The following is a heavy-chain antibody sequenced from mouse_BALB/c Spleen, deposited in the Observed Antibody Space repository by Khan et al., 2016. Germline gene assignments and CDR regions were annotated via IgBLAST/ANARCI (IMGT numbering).Heavy chain of an antibody. J-gene: IGHJ2*01. V-gene: IGHV1-9*01. CDR3: ASTSYPAY. Sequence: VQLQESGAELMKPGASGKISCKATGYTFSSYWIEWVKQRPGHGLEWIGEILPRSGTTNYNEKFKGKATFTADTSSNTAYMQLSSLTSEDSAVYYCASTSYPAYWGQGTPLTVSS. CDR2: ILPRSGTT. CDR1: GYTFSSYW.